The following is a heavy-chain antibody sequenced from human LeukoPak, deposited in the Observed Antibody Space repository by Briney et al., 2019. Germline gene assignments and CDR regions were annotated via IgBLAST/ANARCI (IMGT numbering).Heavy chain of an antibody. J-gene: IGHJ4*02. CDR3: AKVGILGIAARPGGFDY. CDR2: ISGSGGST. Sequence: SLRLXXXXSXXTFSSXAMSWVRQAPGKGLEWVSAISGSGGSTYYADSVKGRFTISRDNSKNTLYLQMNSLRAEDTAVYYCAKVGILGIAARPGGFDYWGQGTLVTVSS. CDR1: XXTFSSXA. V-gene: IGHV3-23*01. D-gene: IGHD6-6*01.